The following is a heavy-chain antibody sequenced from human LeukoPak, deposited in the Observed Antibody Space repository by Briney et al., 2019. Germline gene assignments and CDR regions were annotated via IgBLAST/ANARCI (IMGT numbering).Heavy chain of an antibody. J-gene: IGHJ4*02. CDR1: GFTFSNYA. CDR2: ISGSGGST. CDR3: ARDGEKWSFDY. Sequence: GGSLRLSCAASGFTFSNYAMSWVRQAPGKGLEWVSAISGSGGSTFYTDSVKGRFTISRDNSKNTLHLQINSLRDDDTAVYYCARDGEKWSFDYWGQGTLVTVSS. V-gene: IGHV3-23*01. D-gene: IGHD2-15*01.